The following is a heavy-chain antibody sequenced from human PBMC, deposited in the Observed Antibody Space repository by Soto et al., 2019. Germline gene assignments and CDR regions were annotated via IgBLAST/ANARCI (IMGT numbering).Heavy chain of an antibody. CDR3: ARDSEGANGLGYYGMDV. CDR1: GYTFTSYG. V-gene: IGHV1-18*04. CDR2: ISAYNGNT. J-gene: IGHJ6*02. D-gene: IGHD1-26*01. Sequence: QVQLVQSGAEVKKPGASVKVSCKASGYTFTSYGIRWVRQAPGQGLEWMGWISAYNGNTNYAQKLQGRVTMTTDTPTSTAYMELRSLRSDDTAVYYCARDSEGANGLGYYGMDVWGQGTTVTVSS.